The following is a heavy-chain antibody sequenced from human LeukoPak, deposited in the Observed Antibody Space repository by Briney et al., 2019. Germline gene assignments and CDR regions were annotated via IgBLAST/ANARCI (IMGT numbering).Heavy chain of an antibody. CDR3: ARDQPYYYDSSGYYYYYYYMDV. CDR2: IYTSGST. V-gene: IGHV4-4*07. CDR1: GGSISSYY. D-gene: IGHD3-22*01. Sequence: TSETLSLTCTVSGGSISSYYWSLIRQPAGKGLEWIGRIYTSGSTNYNPSLKSRVTMSVDTSKNQFSLKLSSVTAADTAVYYCARDQPYYYDSSGYYYYYYYMDVCGKGTTVTVSS. J-gene: IGHJ6*03.